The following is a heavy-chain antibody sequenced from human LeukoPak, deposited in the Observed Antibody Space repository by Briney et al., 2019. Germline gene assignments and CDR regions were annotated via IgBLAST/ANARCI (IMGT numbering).Heavy chain of an antibody. Sequence: SETLSLTCTVSGGSISSYYWSWIRQPPGKGLEWIGYIYYSGSTNYNPSLKSRVTISVDTSKNQFSLKLSSVTAADTAVYYCARVNAVVRGVRGGMDVWGQGTTVTVSS. D-gene: IGHD3-10*01. V-gene: IGHV4-59*01. CDR3: ARVNAVVRGVRGGMDV. J-gene: IGHJ6*02. CDR2: IYYSGST. CDR1: GGSISSYY.